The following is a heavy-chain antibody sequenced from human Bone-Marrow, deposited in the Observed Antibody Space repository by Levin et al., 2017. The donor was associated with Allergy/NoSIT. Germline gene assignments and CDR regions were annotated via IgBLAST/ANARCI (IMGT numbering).Heavy chain of an antibody. CDR1: GGTFSSYA. Sequence: ASVKVSCKASGGTFSSYAISWVRQAPGQGLEWMGRIIPILGIANYAQKFQGRVTITADKSTSTAYMELSSLRSEDTAVYYCARDGGYSYGSWTFDYWGQGTLVTVSS. J-gene: IGHJ4*02. CDR3: ARDGGYSYGSWTFDY. V-gene: IGHV1-69*04. CDR2: IIPILGIA. D-gene: IGHD5-18*01.